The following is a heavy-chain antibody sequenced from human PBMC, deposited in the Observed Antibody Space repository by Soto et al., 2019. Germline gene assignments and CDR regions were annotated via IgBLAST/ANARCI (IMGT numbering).Heavy chain of an antibody. J-gene: IGHJ5*02. D-gene: IGHD3-16*01. CDR2: ISYDGSDK. CDR3: AKTAGYDYVWGSSVLDP. V-gene: IGHV3-30*18. CDR1: GFTFSNYG. Sequence: PGGSLRLSCAGYGFTFSNYGMHWVRQAPGKGLEWVAVISYDGSDKYYGDSVKGRFTISRDDSKNTLYLQMNSLRVEDTAIYYCAKTAGYDYVWGSSVLDPWGQGTLVTVSS.